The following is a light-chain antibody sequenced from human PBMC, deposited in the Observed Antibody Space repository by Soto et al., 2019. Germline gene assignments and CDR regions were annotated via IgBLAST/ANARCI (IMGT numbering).Light chain of an antibody. CDR2: GAS. Sequence: ETALTQSPGTLSLSPGERVTLSCRTSQSVSSSYLAWYQQKPGQAPRLLMYGASNRASGIPDRFSGSGSGTDFTLSISRLEPEDFAVYYCQQYGGSSLIIFGQGTRLEIK. V-gene: IGKV3-20*01. CDR1: QSVSSSY. J-gene: IGKJ5*01. CDR3: QQYGGSSLII.